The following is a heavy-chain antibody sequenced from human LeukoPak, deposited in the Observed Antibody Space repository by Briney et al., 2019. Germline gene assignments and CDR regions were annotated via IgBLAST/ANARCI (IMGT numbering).Heavy chain of an antibody. CDR2: IYHSGST. CDR1: GGSISSSNW. V-gene: IGHV4-4*02. J-gene: IGHJ4*02. CDR3: AGADSYYYDSSGYYTPRFDY. Sequence: SETLSLTCAVSGGSISSSNWWSWVRQPPGKGLEWIGEIYHSGSTNYNPSLKSRVTISVDKSKNQFSLKLSSVTAADTAVYYCAGADSYYYDSSGYYTPRFDYWGQGTLVTVSS. D-gene: IGHD3-22*01.